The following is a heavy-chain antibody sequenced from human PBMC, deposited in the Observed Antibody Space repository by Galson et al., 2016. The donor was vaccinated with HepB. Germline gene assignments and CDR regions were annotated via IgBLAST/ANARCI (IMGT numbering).Heavy chain of an antibody. CDR3: ARGTRSVPFDY. CDR2: INPNTGDT. V-gene: IGHV1-2*02. Sequence: SVKVSCKASGYTFTGYYMHWVRQAPGQGLEWMGWINPNTGDTNYGQKFQGRVTMTRNTSISTAYMELSSLTSEDTAVYYCARGTRSVPFDYWGQGTLVSVSS. J-gene: IGHJ4*02. CDR1: GYTFTGYY. D-gene: IGHD1-14*01.